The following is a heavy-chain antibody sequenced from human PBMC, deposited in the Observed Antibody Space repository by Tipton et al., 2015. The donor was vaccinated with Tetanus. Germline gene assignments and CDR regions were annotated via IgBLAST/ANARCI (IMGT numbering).Heavy chain of an antibody. J-gene: IGHJ4*02. CDR2: ISYSGST. Sequence: LRLSCTVSGGSVRSGDYQWNWIRQPPGKGLEWLAYISYSGSTNSNYALKGRVTMSVDTSKKDFSVRLGSVTAADTAVYYCARLREIVSRSGWAFDYWGQGILVTVSS. CDR3: ARLREIVSRSGWAFDY. D-gene: IGHD5/OR15-5a*01. V-gene: IGHV4-61*03. CDR1: GGSVRSGDYQ.